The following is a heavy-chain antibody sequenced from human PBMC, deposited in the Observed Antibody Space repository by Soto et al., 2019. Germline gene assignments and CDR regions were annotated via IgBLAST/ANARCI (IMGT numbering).Heavy chain of an antibody. CDR3: TRGAGFFYGVDV. CDR1: GFSFSDYE. D-gene: IGHD3-10*01. Sequence: SGGSLRLSCAASGFSFSDYEMNWVRQAPGKGLEWIAHISFSGSTIYYAGSVKGRFSISRDNSKNFLYLQMSGLRADDSAVYYCTRGAGFFYGVDVWGLGTTVTVSS. V-gene: IGHV3-48*03. CDR2: ISFSGSTI. J-gene: IGHJ6*02.